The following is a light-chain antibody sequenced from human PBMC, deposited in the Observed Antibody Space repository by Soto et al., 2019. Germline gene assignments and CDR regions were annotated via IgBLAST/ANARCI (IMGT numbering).Light chain of an antibody. CDR2: LIS. CDR1: QSVSTY. Sequence: DTQMTQSPPSLAASVGDRVTITCRASQSVSTYVNWYQQKPGKAHTLLISLISRRQSGVPSRFSGAGSETDFTLTITSLQPEDFATYFCQQTYSTYSFGQGTKVDIK. CDR3: QQTYSTYS. J-gene: IGKJ2*01. V-gene: IGKV1-39*01.